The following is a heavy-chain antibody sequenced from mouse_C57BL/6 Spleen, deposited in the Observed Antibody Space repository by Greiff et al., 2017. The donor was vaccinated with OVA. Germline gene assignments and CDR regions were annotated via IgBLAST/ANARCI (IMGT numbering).Heavy chain of an antibody. D-gene: IGHD4-1*01. V-gene: IGHV1-53*01. CDR1: GYTFTSYW. Sequence: QVQLQQPGTELVKPGASVKLSCKASGYTFTSYWMPWVKQRPGQGLEWIGNINPSNGGTNYNEKFKSKATLTVDKSSSTAYMQLSSLTSEDSAVYYCARGLGRGWYFDVWGTGTTVTVSS. CDR3: ARGLGRGWYFDV. J-gene: IGHJ1*03. CDR2: INPSNGGT.